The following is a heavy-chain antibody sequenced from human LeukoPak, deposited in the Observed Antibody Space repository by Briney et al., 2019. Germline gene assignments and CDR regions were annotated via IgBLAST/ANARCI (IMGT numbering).Heavy chain of an antibody. D-gene: IGHD5-24*01. CDR1: GFTFSSYS. Sequence: SGGSLRLSCAASGFTFSSYSMNWVRQAPGKGLEWVSSISSSSCYIYYADSVKGRFTISRDNAKNSLYLQMNSLRAEDTAVYYCARGGVEEMATIHPWGQGTLVTVSS. J-gene: IGHJ5*02. CDR3: ARGGVEEMATIHP. V-gene: IGHV3-21*01. CDR2: ISSSSCYI.